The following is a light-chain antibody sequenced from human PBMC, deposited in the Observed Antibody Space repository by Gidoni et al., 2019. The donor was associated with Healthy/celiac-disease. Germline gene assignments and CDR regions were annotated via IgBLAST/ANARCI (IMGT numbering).Light chain of an antibody. J-gene: IGKJ1*01. V-gene: IGKV3-11*01. CDR3: QQRSNWPRT. CDR1: QSVRSY. Sequence: EIVLTQSPATLSLSPGERATLSCRASQSVRSYLAWYQQKPGQAPRLRIYDASNRATGIPARFSGSGSGTDFTLTISSLEPEDFAVYYCQQRSNWPRTFGQGTKVEIK. CDR2: DAS.